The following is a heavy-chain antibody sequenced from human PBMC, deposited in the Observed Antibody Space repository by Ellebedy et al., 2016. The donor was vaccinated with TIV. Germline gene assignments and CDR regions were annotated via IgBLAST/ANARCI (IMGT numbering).Heavy chain of an antibody. J-gene: IGHJ5*02. CDR3: AREDWWRFDP. D-gene: IGHD2-15*01. V-gene: IGHV3-72*01. CDR2: SRNRGDGYTT. Sequence: GESLKISCAASGFSFSAYYMDWVRQAPGKGLEWVGRSRNRGDGYTTDYAPSVEGRFTISRDESKDSLFLQMNSLKIEDTAVYYCAREDWWRFDPWGQGTLVTVSS. CDR1: GFSFSAYY.